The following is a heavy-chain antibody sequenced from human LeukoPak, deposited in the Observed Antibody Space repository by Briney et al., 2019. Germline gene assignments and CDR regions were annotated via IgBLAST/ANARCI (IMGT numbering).Heavy chain of an antibody. Sequence: PGGSLRLSCAASGFTFNCAMSWVRQAPGKGLEWVSSISSSSSYIYYADSVKGRFTNSRDNAKNSLYLQMNSLRAEDTAVYYCARDQYGSGSYSRLDYWGQGTLVTVSS. V-gene: IGHV3-21*01. CDR1: GFTFNCA. CDR3: ARDQYGSGSYSRLDY. D-gene: IGHD3-10*01. CDR2: ISSSSSYI. J-gene: IGHJ4*02.